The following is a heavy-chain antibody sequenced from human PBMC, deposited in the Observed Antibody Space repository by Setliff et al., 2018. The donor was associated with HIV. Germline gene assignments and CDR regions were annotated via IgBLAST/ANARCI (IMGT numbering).Heavy chain of an antibody. V-gene: IGHV4-31*03. CDR1: GVSVSSDGYY. CDR3: ARGESTTWDLAEYFQH. CDR2: VYHTATT. D-gene: IGHD2-2*01. Sequence: SETLSLTCTVSGVSVSSDGYYWSWIRQHPGKGLEWIGYVYHTATTYFNPSLKSRITISVDTSKNQFSLKLGFVTAADTAVYYCARGESTTWDLAEYFQHWGHGTLVTVSS. J-gene: IGHJ1*01.